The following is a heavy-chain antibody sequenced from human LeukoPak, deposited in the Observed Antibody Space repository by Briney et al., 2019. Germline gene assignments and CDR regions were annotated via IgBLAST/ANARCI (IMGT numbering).Heavy chain of an antibody. D-gene: IGHD6-6*01. CDR1: GFTFSDYY. V-gene: IGHV3-11*01. J-gene: IGHJ4*02. Sequence: GGSLRLSCAASGFTFSDYYMSWIRQAPGKGLEWVSYISSSGSTIYYADSVKGRFTISRDNSKNTLYLQMNSLRAEDTAVYYCAKDLMYSSSSRNQGYWGQGTLVTVSS. CDR3: AKDLMYSSSSRNQGY. CDR2: ISSSGSTI.